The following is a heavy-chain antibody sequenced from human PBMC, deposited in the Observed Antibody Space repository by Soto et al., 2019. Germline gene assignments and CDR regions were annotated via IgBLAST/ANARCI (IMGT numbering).Heavy chain of an antibody. D-gene: IGHD3-10*01. Sequence: GGSLRLSCAASGFTVSSNYMSWVRQAPGKGLEWVSVIYSGGSTYYADSVKGRFTISRHNSKNTLYLQMNSLRAEDTAVYYCARAGSYYYGLFDDWGQGTRVTVAS. J-gene: IGHJ4*02. CDR3: ARAGSYYYGLFDD. V-gene: IGHV3-53*04. CDR1: GFTVSSNY. CDR2: IYSGGST.